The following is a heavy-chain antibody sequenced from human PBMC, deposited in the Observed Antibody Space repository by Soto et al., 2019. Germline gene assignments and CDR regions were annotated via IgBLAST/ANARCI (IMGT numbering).Heavy chain of an antibody. CDR1: GGSISSYY. Sequence: QVQLQESGPGLVKPSETLSLTCTVSGGSISSYYWSWIRQPPGKGLEWIGYIYYSGSTNYNPSLKSRVTISVDTSKNQFSLKLSSVTAADTAVYYCARGVAARNYYFDYWGQGTLVPVSS. V-gene: IGHV4-59*01. CDR3: ARGVAARNYYFDY. CDR2: IYYSGST. D-gene: IGHD6-6*01. J-gene: IGHJ4*02.